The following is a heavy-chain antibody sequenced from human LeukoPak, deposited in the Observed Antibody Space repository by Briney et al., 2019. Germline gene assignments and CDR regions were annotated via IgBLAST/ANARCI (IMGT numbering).Heavy chain of an antibody. Sequence: QSGGSLRLSCVASGFSFDKSGIHWVSQAPGKGLGWVTFMQYDGSDKFYADSVKGRFTISRDNSANTLYLQMTSLRAEDTAVYYCTKEAFSAKTGDRHYDYWGQGTLVTVSS. CDR1: GFSFDKSG. J-gene: IGHJ4*02. D-gene: IGHD7-27*01. CDR3: TKEAFSAKTGDRHYDY. CDR2: MQYDGSDK. V-gene: IGHV3-30*02.